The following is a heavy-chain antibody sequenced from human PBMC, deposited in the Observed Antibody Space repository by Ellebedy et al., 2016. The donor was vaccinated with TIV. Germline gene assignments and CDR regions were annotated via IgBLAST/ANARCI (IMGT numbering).Heavy chain of an antibody. D-gene: IGHD6-19*01. V-gene: IGHV6-1*01. CDR2: TYYRSKWYY. Sequence: MPSETLSLPCAISGDSVSSNSPTWNWIRQSPSRGLEWLGRTYYRSKWYYEYAVSVYSRITINPDTSKNQFSLQLNSVTHEDTAVYYCARYNSGWKIFDYWGQGTLVTGSS. CDR1: GDSVSSNSPT. CDR3: ARYNSGWKIFDY. J-gene: IGHJ4*02.